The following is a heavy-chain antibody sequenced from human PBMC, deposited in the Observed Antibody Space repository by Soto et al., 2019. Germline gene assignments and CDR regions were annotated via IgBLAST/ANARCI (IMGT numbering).Heavy chain of an antibody. CDR3: ARELRYYYGSGSYQGWFDP. D-gene: IGHD3-10*01. V-gene: IGHV3-7*01. Sequence: GGSLRLSCAASGFTFSSYWMSWVRQAPGKGLEWVANIKQDGSEKYYVDSVKGRFTISRDNAKNSLYLQMNSLRAEDTAVYYCARELRYYYGSGSYQGWFDPWGQGTLVTVSS. CDR2: IKQDGSEK. J-gene: IGHJ5*02. CDR1: GFTFSSYW.